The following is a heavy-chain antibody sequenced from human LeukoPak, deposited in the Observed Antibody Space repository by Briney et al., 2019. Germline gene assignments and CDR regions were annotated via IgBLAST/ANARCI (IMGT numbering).Heavy chain of an antibody. J-gene: IGHJ5*02. Sequence: SVKVSCKASGGTFSSYAISWVRQAPGQGLEWMGGIIPIFGTANYAQKFQGRVTITADESTSTAYMELSSLRSEDTAVYYCASHPGIAVAGTEYWFDPWGQGTLVTVSS. CDR1: GGTFSSYA. V-gene: IGHV1-69*01. D-gene: IGHD6-19*01. CDR2: IIPIFGTA. CDR3: ASHPGIAVAGTEYWFDP.